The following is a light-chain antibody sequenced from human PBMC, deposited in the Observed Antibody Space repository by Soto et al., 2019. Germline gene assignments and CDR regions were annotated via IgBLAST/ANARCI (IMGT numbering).Light chain of an antibody. CDR3: QSYDADFVI. Sequence: NFMLTQPHSVSESPXXXXXXXXXRSSXXIANNYVQWYQQRPGSAPTTVIYENKLRPSGGPGRFSGSTDASSNSASLTISGLQTEDEADYYCQSYDADFVIFGGGTKVTVL. CDR2: ENK. CDR1: SXXIANNY. J-gene: IGLJ2*01. V-gene: IGLV6-57*04.